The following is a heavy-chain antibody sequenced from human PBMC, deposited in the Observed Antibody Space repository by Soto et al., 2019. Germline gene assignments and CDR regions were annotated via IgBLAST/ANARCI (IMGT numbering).Heavy chain of an antibody. D-gene: IGHD2-8*01. V-gene: IGHV1-8*01. CDR1: GYTFTSYD. J-gene: IGHJ5*02. CDR3: ARGHGCTNGVCYNWSDP. Sequence: ASVKVSCKASGYTFTSYDINWVRQATGQGLEWMGWMNPNSGNTGYAQKFQGRVTMTRNTSISTAYMELSSLGSEDTAVYYCARGHGCTNGVCYNWSDPWGKGTLVTVSS. CDR2: MNPNSGNT.